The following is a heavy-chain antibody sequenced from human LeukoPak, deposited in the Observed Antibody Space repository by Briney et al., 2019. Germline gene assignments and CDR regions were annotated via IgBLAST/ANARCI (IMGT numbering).Heavy chain of an antibody. D-gene: IGHD7-27*01. CDR3: IKDRTGPYSFDY. Sequence: GGSLRLSCSASGFTLSSYSMHWVRQAPGKGLEYVSTSGGATYYADSVKGRCTISRDNAKNTLYLQMSSLRAEDTAVYYCIKDRTGPYSFDYWGQGTLVTVSS. CDR1: GFTLSSYS. J-gene: IGHJ4*02. V-gene: IGHV3-64D*09. CDR2: SGGAT.